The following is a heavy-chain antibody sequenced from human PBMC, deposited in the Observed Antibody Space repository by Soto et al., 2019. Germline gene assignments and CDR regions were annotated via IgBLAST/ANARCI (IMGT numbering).Heavy chain of an antibody. CDR3: ARPYYDSSGYYLWDFDY. CDR2: IIPNFDTP. Sequence: QVQLVQSGAEVKKPGSSMKLSCKASGDSFNTFAVTWVRQAPGQGLEWMGGIIPNFDTPNYAQKFQGRVTIIADKSTSPHYMELSSLGSEDTAVYYCARPYYDSSGYYLWDFDYWGQGTLVTVSS. J-gene: IGHJ4*02. CDR1: GDSFNTFA. D-gene: IGHD3-22*01. V-gene: IGHV1-69*06.